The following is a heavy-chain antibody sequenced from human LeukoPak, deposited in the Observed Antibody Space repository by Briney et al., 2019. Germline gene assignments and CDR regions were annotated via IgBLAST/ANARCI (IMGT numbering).Heavy chain of an antibody. CDR3: AKDRCSNGVGCYYYYMDV. CDR1: GFTFSSYN. CDR2: IQYDGSNE. J-gene: IGHJ6*03. Sequence: PGGSLRLSCAVPGFTFSSYNMNWVRQAPGKGLEWVAYIQYDGSNEQYADSVKGRFSISRDSSKNILYLQMNSLRAEDTAVYYCAKDRCSNGVGCYYYYMDVWGKGTTVTISS. D-gene: IGHD2-8*01. V-gene: IGHV3-30*02.